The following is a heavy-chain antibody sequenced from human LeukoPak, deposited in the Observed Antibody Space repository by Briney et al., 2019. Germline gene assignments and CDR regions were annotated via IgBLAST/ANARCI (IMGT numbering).Heavy chain of an antibody. Sequence: GGSLRLSCAASRFTLSTYWMSWVRQAPGKGLEWVAFIWFDGSNKHYADSVKGRFTISRDNSEDTLYLQMNSLRAEDTAVYYCVRDPSGSGFAFDSWGQGALVTVSS. V-gene: IGHV3-33*08. D-gene: IGHD1-1*01. CDR1: RFTLSTYW. J-gene: IGHJ4*02. CDR3: VRDPSGSGFAFDS. CDR2: IWFDGSNK.